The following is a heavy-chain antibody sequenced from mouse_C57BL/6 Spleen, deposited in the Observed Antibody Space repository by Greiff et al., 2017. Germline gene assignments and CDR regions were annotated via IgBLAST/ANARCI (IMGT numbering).Heavy chain of an antibody. Sequence: VQLQQSGAELVKPGASVTLSCTASGFNIKDYYMHWVKQRTEQCLEWYGRIDPEVGETKYAPKFQGKATITAHPHSNTAHLQLRSLTSEETAVYYCSIGSYSKGASDLWGQGT. J-gene: IGHJ4*01. CDR1: GFNIKDYY. CDR2: IDPEVGET. V-gene: IGHV14-2*01. D-gene: IGHD2-5*01. CDR3: SIGSYSKGASDL.